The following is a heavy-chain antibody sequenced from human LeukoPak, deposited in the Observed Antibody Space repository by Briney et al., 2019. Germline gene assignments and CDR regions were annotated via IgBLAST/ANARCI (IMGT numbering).Heavy chain of an antibody. CDR1: GFTFSSYG. J-gene: IGHJ5*02. D-gene: IGHD2-2*02. CDR3: AKVSLLGVVVPAAIGWFDP. CDR2: IRYDGSNK. V-gene: IGHV3-30*02. Sequence: QAGGPLRLSCAASGFTFSSYGMHWVRQAPGKGLEWVAFIRYDGSNKYYADSVKGRFTISRDNSKNTLYLQMNSLRAEDTAVYYCAKVSLLGVVVPAAIGWFDPWGQGTLVTVSS.